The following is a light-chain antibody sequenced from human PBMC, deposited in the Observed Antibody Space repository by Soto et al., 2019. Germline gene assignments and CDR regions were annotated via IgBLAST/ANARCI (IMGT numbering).Light chain of an antibody. CDR1: QSISNY. CDR2: AAS. CDR3: QQSYSAPYT. J-gene: IGKJ2*01. V-gene: IGKV1-39*01. Sequence: DIQMTQSPSSLSASVGDRVTITCRASQSISNYLNWYQQKPGKAPKLLIYAASSLQSGVPSGFIGSGSGTDFTLTISSLQPQEFATYYCQQSYSAPYTFGQGTKLEIK.